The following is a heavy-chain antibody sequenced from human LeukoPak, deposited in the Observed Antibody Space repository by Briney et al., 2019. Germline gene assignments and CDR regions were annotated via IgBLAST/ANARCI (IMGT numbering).Heavy chain of an antibody. J-gene: IGHJ4*02. V-gene: IGHV3-33*01. CDR1: GFTFSTYG. D-gene: IGHD3-16*01. CDR3: ARLGPILRGAYFDY. CDR2: IRYDGSDK. Sequence: GGSLRLSCAASGFTFSTYGMHWVRQAPGKGLEWVALIRYDGSDKYYADSVKGRFTISRDNSKNTLYLQMNSLRAEDTAVYYCARLGPILRGAYFDYWGQGTLVTVSS.